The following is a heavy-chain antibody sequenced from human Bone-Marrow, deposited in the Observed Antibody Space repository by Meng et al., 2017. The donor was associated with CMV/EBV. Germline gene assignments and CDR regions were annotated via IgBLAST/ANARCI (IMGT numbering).Heavy chain of an antibody. V-gene: IGHV1-69*05. Sequence: SVKVSCKASGGTFSSYAISWVRQAPGQGLEWMGGIIPIFGTANYAQKFQGRVTITTDESTSTAYMELSGLRAEDTAVYYCARPLEKYYYYGMDVWGQGTTVTV. CDR2: IIPIFGTA. D-gene: IGHD3-3*01. CDR3: ARPLEKYYYYGMDV. J-gene: IGHJ6*02. CDR1: GGTFSSYA.